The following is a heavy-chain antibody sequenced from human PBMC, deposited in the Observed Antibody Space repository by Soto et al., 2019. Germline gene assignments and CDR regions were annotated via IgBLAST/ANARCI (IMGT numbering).Heavy chain of an antibody. CDR3: AKDGGRDGYFRNWFDP. D-gene: IGHD5-12*01. J-gene: IGHJ5*02. V-gene: IGHV1-69*15. Sequence: QVQLMQSGAEVKKPGSSVKVSCKASGGTFSNYAITWVRQAPGQGLEWLGRIIPIFGTANYAQKFQGRVTITADESTTSVYMERSSLRSDDTAVYYCAKDGGRDGYFRNWFDPWGQGTLVTVSS. CDR2: IIPIFGTA. CDR1: GGTFSNYA.